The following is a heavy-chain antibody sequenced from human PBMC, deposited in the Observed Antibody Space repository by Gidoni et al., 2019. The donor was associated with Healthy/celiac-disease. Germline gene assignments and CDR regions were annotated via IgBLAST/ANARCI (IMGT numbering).Heavy chain of an antibody. J-gene: IGHJ4*02. V-gene: IGHV4-39*01. D-gene: IGHD3-22*01. CDR2: ST. CDR3: ARLGLGYYDSSGYGSIDY. Sequence: STYYNPSLKSRVTISVDTSKNQFSLKLSSVTAADTAVYYCARLGLGYYDSSGYGSIDYWGQGTLVTVSS.